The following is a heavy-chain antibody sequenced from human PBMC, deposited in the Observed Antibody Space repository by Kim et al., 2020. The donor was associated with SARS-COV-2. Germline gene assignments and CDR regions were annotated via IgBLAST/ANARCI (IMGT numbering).Heavy chain of an antibody. V-gene: IGHV5-51*01. CDR1: GYSFTSYW. D-gene: IGHD2-2*01. CDR2: IYPGDSDT. Sequence: GESLKISCKGSGYSFTSYWIGWVRQMPGKGLEWMGIIYPGDSDTRYSPSFQGQVTISADKSISTAYLQWSSLKASDTAMYYCARRGDIVVVPAAIDGMDVWGQGTTVTVSS. CDR3: ARRGDIVVVPAAIDGMDV. J-gene: IGHJ6*02.